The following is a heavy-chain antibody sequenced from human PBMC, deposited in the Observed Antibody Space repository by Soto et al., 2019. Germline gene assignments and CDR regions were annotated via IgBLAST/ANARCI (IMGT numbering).Heavy chain of an antibody. Sequence: ASLKVSCKASGGTFSRYAISWVRQAPGQGLEWMGGIIPIFGTANYAQKFQGRVTITADESTSTAYMELSSLRSEDTAVYFCARHGSGTYYPIDYWGQGTLVTVSS. CDR2: IIPIFGTA. CDR3: ARHGSGTYYPIDY. D-gene: IGHD3-10*01. CDR1: GGTFSRYA. J-gene: IGHJ4*02. V-gene: IGHV1-69*13.